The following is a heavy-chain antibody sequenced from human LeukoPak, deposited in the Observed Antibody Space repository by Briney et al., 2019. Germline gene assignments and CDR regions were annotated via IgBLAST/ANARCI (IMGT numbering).Heavy chain of an antibody. Sequence: GGSLRLSCAASGFTFSSFEMKWVRQAPGKGLEWVSYISSGGSTIYYADSVKGRFTISRDNAKSTLYLQMNSLRAEDTAVYYCARVRGGSGSSYAADAFDIWGQGTMVTVSS. CDR3: ARVRGGSGSSYAADAFDI. J-gene: IGHJ3*02. CDR2: ISSGGSTI. CDR1: GFTFSSFE. V-gene: IGHV3-48*03. D-gene: IGHD1-26*01.